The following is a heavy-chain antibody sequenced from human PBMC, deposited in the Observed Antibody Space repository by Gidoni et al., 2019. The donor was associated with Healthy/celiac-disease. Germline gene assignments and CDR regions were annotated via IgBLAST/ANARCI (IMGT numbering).Heavy chain of an antibody. D-gene: IGHD5-18*01. CDR2: IWYDGSNK. CDR3: ARDGTVDTAMVTPKDAFDI. V-gene: IGHV3-33*08. Sequence: QVQLVESGRGVVQPGRSLSLSCSASGFTFTRYGMPWVRQAPGKGLEWVAVIWYDGSNKDYADSVKGRFTISRDNSKNTLYLQMNSLRAEDTAVYYCARDGTVDTAMVTPKDAFDIWGQGTMVTVSS. J-gene: IGHJ3*02. CDR1: GFTFTRYG.